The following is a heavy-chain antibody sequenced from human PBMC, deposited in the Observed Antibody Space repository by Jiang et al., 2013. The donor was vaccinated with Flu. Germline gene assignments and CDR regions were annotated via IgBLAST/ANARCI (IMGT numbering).Heavy chain of an antibody. CDR2: IYYGGST. D-gene: IGHD3-22*01. Sequence: GPGLVKPSETLSLTCTVSGGSISSYYWSWIRQPPGKGLEWIGYIYYGGSTNYNPSLKSRVTISVDTSKNQFSLKLSSVTAADTAVYYCARQSNYYDSSGYSWAAFDIWGQGTMVTISS. V-gene: IGHV4-59*01. CDR3: ARQSNYYDSSGYSWAAFDI. CDR1: GGSISSYY. J-gene: IGHJ3*02.